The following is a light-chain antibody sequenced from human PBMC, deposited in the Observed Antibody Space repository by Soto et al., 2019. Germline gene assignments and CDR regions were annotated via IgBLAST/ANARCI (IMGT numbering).Light chain of an antibody. Sequence: QSVLTQPPSVSGAPGQGVTISCAGTYSNIGAGYDVHWYQQIPGTAPKLLIHRNTLRSSGVPDRFSGSKSGTSASLAITGLQAEDDADYYCQSYDHTLSRSLFGGGTQLTVL. CDR1: YSNIGAGYD. CDR2: RNT. J-gene: IGLJ3*02. CDR3: QSYDHTLSRSL. V-gene: IGLV1-40*01.